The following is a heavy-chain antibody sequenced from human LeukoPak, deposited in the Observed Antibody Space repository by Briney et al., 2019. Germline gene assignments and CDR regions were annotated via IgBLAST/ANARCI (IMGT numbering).Heavy chain of an antibody. CDR2: IYYSGST. Sequence: PSETLSLTCTVSGASISSTTYYWGWIRQPPRKGLEWIASIYYSGSTYYNPSLKSRVTISVDTSKNQFSLKLSSVTAADTAVYYCARTRLHHTYGSGTNFDYWGQGTLVTVSS. CDR1: GASISSTTYY. CDR3: ARTRLHHTYGSGTNFDY. D-gene: IGHD3-10*01. J-gene: IGHJ4*02. V-gene: IGHV4-39*01.